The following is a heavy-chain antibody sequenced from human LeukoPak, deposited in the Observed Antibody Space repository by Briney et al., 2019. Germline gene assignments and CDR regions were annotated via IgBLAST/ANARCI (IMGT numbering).Heavy chain of an antibody. CDR3: ARGGRGYSYGRKRYYFDY. J-gene: IGHJ4*02. V-gene: IGHV4-34*01. CDR2: INHSGST. CDR1: GFTFSSYG. Sequence: GSLRLSCAASGFTFSSYGMHWVRQPPGKGLEWIGEINHSGSTNYNPSLKSRVTISVDTSKNQFSLKLSSVTAADTAVYYCARGGRGYSYGRKRYYFDYWGQGTLVTVSS. D-gene: IGHD5-18*01.